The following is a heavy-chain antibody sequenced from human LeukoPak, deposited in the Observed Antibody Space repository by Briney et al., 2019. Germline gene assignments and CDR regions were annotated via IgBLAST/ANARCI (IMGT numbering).Heavy chain of an antibody. CDR2: IIPIFGTA. CDR3: AREPTTMVRGVNLFDY. D-gene: IGHD3-10*01. Sequence: SVKVSCKASGGTFSSYAISWVRQAPGQGLEWMGGIIPIFGTANYAQKFQGRVTITADKSTSTAYMELSSLRSEDTAVYYCAREPTTMVRGVNLFDYWGQGTLVTVSS. V-gene: IGHV1-69*06. J-gene: IGHJ4*02. CDR1: GGTFSSYA.